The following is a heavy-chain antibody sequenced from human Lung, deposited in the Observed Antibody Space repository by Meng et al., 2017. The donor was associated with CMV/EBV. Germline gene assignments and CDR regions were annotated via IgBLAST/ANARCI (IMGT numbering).Heavy chain of an antibody. CDR2: ISWDGGST. CDR3: AKATVLLTGLRHMDV. V-gene: IGHV3-43D*03. CDR1: GFTFDDHA. J-gene: IGHJ6*02. D-gene: IGHD3-10*01. Sequence: ESXKISXAASGFTFDDHAMHWVRQAPGKGLEWISLISWDGGSTYYADSVKGRFTTSRDNSENSLYLQINSLRVEDTAVYYCAKATVLLTGLRHMDVWGQGTMVTVSS.